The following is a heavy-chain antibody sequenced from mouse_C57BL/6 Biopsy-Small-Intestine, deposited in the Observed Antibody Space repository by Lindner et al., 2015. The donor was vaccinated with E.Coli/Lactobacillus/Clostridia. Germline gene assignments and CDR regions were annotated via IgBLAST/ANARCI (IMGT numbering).Heavy chain of an antibody. D-gene: IGHD1-1*01. Sequence: SVKVSCKASGYTFTGNYLHWVRQAPGQGLEWMAWINPNGGTTNHAERFQGRVTMTRDTSISTAYMELNSLRSDDTAIYYCVRSIMTTVGWFDSWGQGTLVTVSS. CDR3: VRSIMTTVGWFDS. CDR1: GYTFTGNY. V-gene: IGHV1-66*01. CDR2: INPNGGTT. J-gene: IGHJ4*01.